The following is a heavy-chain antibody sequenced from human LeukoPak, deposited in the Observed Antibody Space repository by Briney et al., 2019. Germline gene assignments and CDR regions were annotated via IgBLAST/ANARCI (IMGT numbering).Heavy chain of an antibody. CDR3: ARDSEIDYDFWSGYYGFGY. CDR1: GFTFSSYA. Sequence: PGGSLRLSCAASGFTFSSYAMHWVRQAPGKGLEYVSAISSNGGSTYYANSVKGRFTISRDNSKNTLYLQMGSLRAEDMAVYYCARDSEIDYDFWSGYYGFGYWGQGTLVTVSS. D-gene: IGHD3-3*01. V-gene: IGHV3-64*01. CDR2: ISSNGGST. J-gene: IGHJ4*02.